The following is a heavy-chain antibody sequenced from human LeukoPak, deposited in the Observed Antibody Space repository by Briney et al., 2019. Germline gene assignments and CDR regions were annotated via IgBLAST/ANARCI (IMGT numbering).Heavy chain of an antibody. CDR3: ATEGDTDDAFDT. V-gene: IGHV3-53*01. CDR2: IYNTGGT. Sequence: GGSLRLSCEASGFTVGRNYMNWVRQAPGKGLEWVSLIYNTGGTYYADSVKGRFTISRDKSKNTLFLQMNSLRVDDTAVYYCATEGDTDDAFDTWGQGTMVTVPS. CDR1: GFTVGRNY. J-gene: IGHJ3*02. D-gene: IGHD2-21*01.